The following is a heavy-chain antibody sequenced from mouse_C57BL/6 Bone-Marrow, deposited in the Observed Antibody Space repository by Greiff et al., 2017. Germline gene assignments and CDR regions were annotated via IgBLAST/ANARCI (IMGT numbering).Heavy chain of an antibody. CDR1: GYTFTSYW. J-gene: IGHJ1*03. V-gene: IGHV1-59*01. CDR2: IDPSDSYT. CDR3: ARGTTVVPHWYFDV. D-gene: IGHD1-1*01. Sequence: QVQLQQPGAELVRPGTSVKLSCKASGYTFTSYWMHWVKQRPGQGLEWIGVIDPSDSYTNYNQKFKGKATLTVDTSSSTAYMQLSSLTSEDAAVYCCARGTTVVPHWYFDVWGTGTTVTVSS.